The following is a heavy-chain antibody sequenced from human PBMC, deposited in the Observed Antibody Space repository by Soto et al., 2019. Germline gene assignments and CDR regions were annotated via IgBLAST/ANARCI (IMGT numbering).Heavy chain of an antibody. V-gene: IGHV5-51*01. J-gene: IGHJ3*02. CDR3: ARRKRKQLVRLAFDI. CDR2: IYPGDSDT. CDR1: ECSFIDYR. Sequence: PGELLPDSSRCFECSFIDYRVGGVLKQPGKGLEWMGIIYPGDSDTRYSPSFQGQVTISADKSISTAYLQWSSLKASDTAMYYCARRKRKQLVRLAFDIWGQGTMVT. D-gene: IGHD6-13*01.